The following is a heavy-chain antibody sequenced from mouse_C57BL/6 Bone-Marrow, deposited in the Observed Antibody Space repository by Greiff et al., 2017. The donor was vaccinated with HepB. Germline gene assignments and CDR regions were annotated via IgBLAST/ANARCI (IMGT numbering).Heavy chain of an antibody. V-gene: IGHV1-81*01. J-gene: IGHJ3*01. CDR3: ARERGDGPVAY. CDR2: IYPRSGNT. CDR1: GYTFTSYG. Sequence: VQLQQSGAELARPGASVKLSCKASGYTFTSYGISWVKQRTGQGLEWIGDIYPRSGNTYYNEKFKGKAKLTADKSSSTAYMELRSLTSEDSAVYFCARERGDGPVAYWGQGTLVTVAA. D-gene: IGHD2-13*01.